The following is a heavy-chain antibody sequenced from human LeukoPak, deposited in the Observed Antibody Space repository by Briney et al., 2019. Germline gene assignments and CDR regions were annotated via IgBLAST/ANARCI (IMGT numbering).Heavy chain of an antibody. V-gene: IGHV4-34*01. D-gene: IGHD5-18*01. Sequence: PSETLSLTCTVSGGSISSYYWSWIRQPPGKGLEWIGEINHSGSTNYNPSLKSRVTISVDTSKNQFSLKLSSVTAADTAVYYCARVPQVQLWTNYYYYYMDVWGKGTTVTISS. J-gene: IGHJ6*03. CDR3: ARVPQVQLWTNYYYYYMDV. CDR1: GGSISSYY. CDR2: INHSGST.